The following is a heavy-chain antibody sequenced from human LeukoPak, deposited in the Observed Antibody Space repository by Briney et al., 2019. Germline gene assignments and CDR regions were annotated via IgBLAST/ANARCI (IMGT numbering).Heavy chain of an antibody. V-gene: IGHV4-39*07. CDR3: ARGPPVVVTARKWFDP. CDR1: GGSISSSSYY. D-gene: IGHD2-21*02. J-gene: IGHJ5*02. Sequence: SETLSLTCTVSGGSISSSSYYWGWIRQPPGKGLEWIGSIYYSGSTYYNPSLKSRVTISVDTSKNQFSLKLSSVTAADTAVYYCARGPPVVVTARKWFDPWGQGTLVTVSS. CDR2: IYYSGST.